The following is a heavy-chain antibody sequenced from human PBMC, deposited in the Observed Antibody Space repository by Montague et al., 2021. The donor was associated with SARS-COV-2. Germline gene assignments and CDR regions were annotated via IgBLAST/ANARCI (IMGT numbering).Heavy chain of an antibody. J-gene: IGHJ4*02. V-gene: IGHV4-34*01. CDR3: ARGSTVTHY. CDR1: GGSFSGYY. Sequence: SETLSLTCAVYGGSFSGYYWSWIRQPPGKGLEWIGEINHSGSTNYNPSLKSRVTISVDTSKNQFSLKLSSVTAAGTVVYYCARGSTVTHYWGQGTLVTVAS. CDR2: INHSGST. D-gene: IGHD4-17*01.